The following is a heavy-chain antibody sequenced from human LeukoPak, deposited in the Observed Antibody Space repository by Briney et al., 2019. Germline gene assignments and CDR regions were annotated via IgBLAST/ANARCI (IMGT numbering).Heavy chain of an antibody. J-gene: IGHJ5*02. V-gene: IGHV1-18*01. Sequence: GASVKVSCKASGYTFTSYGISWVRQAPGQGLEWMGWISAYNGNTNYAQKLQGRVTMTTDTSTSTAYMELRSLRSDDTAVYYCARVAKYQLLSGGWFDPWGQGTLVTVSS. CDR1: GYTFTSYG. CDR3: ARVAKYQLLSGGWFDP. D-gene: IGHD2-2*01. CDR2: ISAYNGNT.